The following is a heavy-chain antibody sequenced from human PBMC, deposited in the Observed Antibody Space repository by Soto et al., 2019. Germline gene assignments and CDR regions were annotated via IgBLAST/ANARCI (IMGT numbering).Heavy chain of an antibody. Sequence: EVQLVESGGGLVKPGGSLRLSCAASGFTFSSYSMNWVRQAPGKGLEWVSSISSSSSYIYYADSVKGRVTISRDNAKNSLYLQMNSLRAEDTAVYYCARDFAPSGGDYATLDYWYFDLWGRGTLVTVSS. D-gene: IGHD2-21*02. CDR1: GFTFSSYS. CDR3: ARDFAPSGGDYATLDYWYFDL. V-gene: IGHV3-21*01. CDR2: ISSSSSYI. J-gene: IGHJ2*01.